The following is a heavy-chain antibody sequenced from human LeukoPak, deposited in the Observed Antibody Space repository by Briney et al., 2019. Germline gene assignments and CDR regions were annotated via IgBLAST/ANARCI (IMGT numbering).Heavy chain of an antibody. D-gene: IGHD6-13*01. CDR2: SYYSGST. Sequence: PGGSLRLSCAASGFTFSSYEMNWVRQAPGKGLEWIGYSYYSGSTNYNPSLKSRVTISVDTSKNQFSLKLSSVTAADTAVYYCARVYYSNSYDYWYFDLWGRGTLVTVSS. J-gene: IGHJ2*01. CDR3: ARVYYSNSYDYWYFDL. CDR1: GFTFSSYE. V-gene: IGHV4-59*01.